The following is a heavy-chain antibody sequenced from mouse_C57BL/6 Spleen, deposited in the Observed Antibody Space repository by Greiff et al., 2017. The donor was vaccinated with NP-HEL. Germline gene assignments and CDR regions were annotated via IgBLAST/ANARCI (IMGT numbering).Heavy chain of an antibody. CDR1: GFTFSDYY. J-gene: IGHJ1*03. D-gene: IGHD1-1*01. CDR3: ARQGYGSYWYFDV. CDR2: ISNGGGST. Sequence: EVQLVESGGGLVQPGGSLKLSCAASGFTFSDYYMYWVRQTPEKRLEWVAYISNGGGSTYYPDTVKGRFTISRDNAKNTLYLQMSRLKSEDTAMYYCARQGYGSYWYFDVWGTGTTVTVSS. V-gene: IGHV5-12*01.